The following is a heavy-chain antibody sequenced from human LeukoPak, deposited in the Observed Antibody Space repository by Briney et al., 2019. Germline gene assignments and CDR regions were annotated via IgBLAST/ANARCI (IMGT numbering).Heavy chain of an antibody. CDR3: ARDPSNTSGWYIYFDY. V-gene: IGHV1-18*01. CDR2: ISAYNGDT. J-gene: IGHJ4*02. D-gene: IGHD6-19*01. Sequence: GASVKVSCKASGFAFNNYGISWARQAPGQGLEWMGWISAYNGDTHYEQKFQGRVTLTTDTSTRTAYMELRSLRSDDTAMYYCARDPSNTSGWYIYFDYWGQGTLVTVSP. CDR1: GFAFNNYG.